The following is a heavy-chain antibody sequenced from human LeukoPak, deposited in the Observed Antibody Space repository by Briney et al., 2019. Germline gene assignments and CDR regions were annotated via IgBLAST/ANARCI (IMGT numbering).Heavy chain of an antibody. Sequence: PSETLSLTCTVSGDSISNYYWGWVRQPPGKGLEWIGYIFDSGNTKYNPSLGGRVTISADTSKNQFSLKLRSVAAADTAVYYCARDRTAEFDYWGQGTQVTVSS. J-gene: IGHJ4*02. CDR2: IFDSGNT. CDR3: ARDRTAEFDY. V-gene: IGHV4-59*01. D-gene: IGHD6-25*01. CDR1: GDSISNYY.